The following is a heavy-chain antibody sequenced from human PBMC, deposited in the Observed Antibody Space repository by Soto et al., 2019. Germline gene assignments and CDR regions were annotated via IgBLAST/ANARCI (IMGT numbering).Heavy chain of an antibody. Sequence: QVQLVESGGGVVQPGKSLRLSCAASGFPFSIYGMHWVRQAPGKGLEWVAVISEDGSKKFYAESVKGRFAVSRDNSKNTLFLQMNGLRAEDTALYYCARDGVFHQEGTINWFDPWGQGTLVTVSS. CDR1: GFPFSIYG. D-gene: IGHD2-2*01. CDR3: ARDGVFHQEGTINWFDP. V-gene: IGHV3-30*03. CDR2: ISEDGSKK. J-gene: IGHJ5*02.